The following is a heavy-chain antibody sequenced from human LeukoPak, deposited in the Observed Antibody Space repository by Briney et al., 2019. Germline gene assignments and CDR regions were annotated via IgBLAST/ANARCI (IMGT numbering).Heavy chain of an antibody. D-gene: IGHD2-2*01. CDR3: ARELGDCSSTSCSDY. V-gene: IGHV4-61*02. J-gene: IGHJ4*02. Sequence: SETLSLTCTVSGGSISSGSYYWSWIRQPAGKGLEWIGRIYTSGSTNYNPSLKSRVTISVDTSKNQFSLKLSSVTAADTAVYYCARELGDCSSTSCSDYWGQGTLVTVSS. CDR2: IYTSGST. CDR1: GGSISSGSYY.